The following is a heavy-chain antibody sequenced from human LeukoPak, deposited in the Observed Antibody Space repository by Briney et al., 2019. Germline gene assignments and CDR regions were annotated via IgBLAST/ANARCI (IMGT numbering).Heavy chain of an antibody. CDR3: AGALGYCSSTRCSRNYYGLDV. V-gene: IGHV5-51*01. CDR1: GYGFTSTW. J-gene: IGHJ6*02. Sequence: GESLKISCKGSGYGFTSTWIGWVRQMPGKGLEWMGLIFPGDSDTRYSPSFQGQVTISADKSINTAYLQWSSLKASDTAMYYCAGALGYCSSTRCSRNYYGLDVWGQGTTVTVSS. CDR2: IFPGDSDT. D-gene: IGHD2-2*01.